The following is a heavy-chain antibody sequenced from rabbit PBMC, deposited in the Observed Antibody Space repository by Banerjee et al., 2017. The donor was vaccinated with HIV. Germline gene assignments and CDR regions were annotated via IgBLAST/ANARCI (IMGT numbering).Heavy chain of an antibody. D-gene: IGHD4-2*01. J-gene: IGHJ4*01. CDR1: GFSFSSNYY. V-gene: IGHV1S40*01. CDR3: TRGAGGL. CDR2: TDAGSSDTT. Sequence: QSLEESGGDLVKPGASLTLTCTASGFSFSSNYYMCWVRQAPGKGLEWIACTDAGSSDTTYYASWAKGRFTISETSSTTVTLQMTSLTAADTATYFCTRGAGGLWGPGTLVTVS.